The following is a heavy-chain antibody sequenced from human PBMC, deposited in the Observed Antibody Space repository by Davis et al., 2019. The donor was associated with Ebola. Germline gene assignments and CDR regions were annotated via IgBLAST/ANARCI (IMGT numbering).Heavy chain of an antibody. CDR3: ARAGVNPYDSSGYYYDY. V-gene: IGHV3-48*02. CDR1: GFTFTRYS. CDR2: ISSSSSTI. D-gene: IGHD3-22*01. J-gene: IGHJ4*02. Sequence: GESLKISCAASGFTFTRYSMNWVRQAPGKGLEWVSYISSSSSTIYYADSVKGRFTISRDNAKNSLYLQMNSLRDEDTAVYFCARAGVNPYDSSGYYYDYWGQGTLVTVSS.